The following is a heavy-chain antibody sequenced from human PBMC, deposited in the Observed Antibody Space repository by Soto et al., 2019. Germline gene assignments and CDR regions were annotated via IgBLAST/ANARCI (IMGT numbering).Heavy chain of an antibody. D-gene: IGHD3-16*02. CDR3: ARDRYSTKEYFQH. CDR1: GFTFSSYA. J-gene: IGHJ1*01. CDR2: ISYDENNK. Sequence: QVQLVESGGGVVQPGRSLRLSCAASGFTFSSYAMHWVRQAPGKGLEWVAVISYDENNKYYADSVKGRFTISRHNSKNTLYLQMNSLRAEDTAVYYCARDRYSTKEYFQHWGQGTLVAVCS. V-gene: IGHV3-30-3*01.